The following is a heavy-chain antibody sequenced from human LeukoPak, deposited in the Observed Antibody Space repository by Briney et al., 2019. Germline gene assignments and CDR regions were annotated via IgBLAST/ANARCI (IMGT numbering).Heavy chain of an antibody. J-gene: IGHJ2*01. CDR3: ARVSGRFTWYFDL. V-gene: IGHV3-53*01. Sequence: GGSLRLSCAASGFTVSSNYMTWVRQAPGKGLEWVSVIYKNAITYYADTVKGRFTISRDNSKNMLYLQMNSLRADDTAVYYCARVSGRFTWYFDLWGRGTLVTVSS. CDR2: IYKNAIT. CDR1: GFTVSSNY.